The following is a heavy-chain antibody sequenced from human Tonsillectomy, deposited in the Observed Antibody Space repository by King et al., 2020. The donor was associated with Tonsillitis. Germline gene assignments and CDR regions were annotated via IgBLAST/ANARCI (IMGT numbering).Heavy chain of an antibody. V-gene: IGHV4-34*01. Sequence: VQLQQWGAGLLKPSETLSLTCAVYGGSFSGYYWSWIRQPPGKGLEWIGEINHSGSTNYNPSLKSRVTISVDTSNNQFSLKLSSVTAADTAVYYCARSGGRDGYKGRYFDLWGRGTLVTVSS. CDR1: GGSFSGYY. D-gene: IGHD5-24*01. J-gene: IGHJ2*01. CDR2: INHSGST. CDR3: ARSGGRDGYKGRYFDL.